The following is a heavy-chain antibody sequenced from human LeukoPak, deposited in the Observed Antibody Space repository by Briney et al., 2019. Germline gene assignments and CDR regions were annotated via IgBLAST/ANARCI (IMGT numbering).Heavy chain of an antibody. Sequence: SETLSLTCTVSGGSISSYYWSWIRQPPGKGLEWIGYIYYSGSTNYNPSLKSRVTISVDTSKNQFSLKLSSVTAADTAVYYCARQGYCSSTSCFPSYSYGMDVWGQGTTVTVSS. CDR2: IYYSGST. D-gene: IGHD2-2*01. V-gene: IGHV4-59*08. CDR1: GGSISSYY. CDR3: ARQGYCSSTSCFPSYSYGMDV. J-gene: IGHJ6*02.